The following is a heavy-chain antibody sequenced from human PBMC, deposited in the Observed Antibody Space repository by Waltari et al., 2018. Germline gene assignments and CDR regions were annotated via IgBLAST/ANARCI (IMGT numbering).Heavy chain of an antibody. Sequence: EVQLVESGGGLVQPGGSLSLSCAASGFTFSSYAMSWVPQAPGKGLGWVSAISGSGGSTYYADSVKGRFTISRDNSKNTLYLQMNSLRAEDTAVSYCAKDSDSYGGQYYFDYWGQGTLVTVSS. CDR1: GFTFSSYA. CDR2: ISGSGGST. V-gene: IGHV3-23*04. D-gene: IGHD5-18*01. J-gene: IGHJ4*02. CDR3: AKDSDSYGGQYYFDY.